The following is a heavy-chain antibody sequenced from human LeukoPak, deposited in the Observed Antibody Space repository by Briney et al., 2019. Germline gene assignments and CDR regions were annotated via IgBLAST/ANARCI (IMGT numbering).Heavy chain of an antibody. D-gene: IGHD3-22*01. CDR1: GFTFSSYW. CDR2: INSDGSST. J-gene: IGHJ4*02. Sequence: GGSLRLSCAASGFTFSSYWMHWVRQAPGQGLVWVSRINSDGSSTSYADSVKGRFTISRDNAKNSLYLEINSLRAEDTAVYYCASIFNYYDSGGMSPFDYWGQGALVTVSS. CDR3: ASIFNYYDSGGMSPFDY. V-gene: IGHV3-74*01.